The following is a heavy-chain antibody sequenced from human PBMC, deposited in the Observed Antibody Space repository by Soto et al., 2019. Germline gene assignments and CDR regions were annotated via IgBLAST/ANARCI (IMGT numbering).Heavy chain of an antibody. J-gene: IGHJ5*02. V-gene: IGHV4-31*03. Sequence: QVQLQESGPGLVKPSQTLSLTCTVSGGSISSGGYYWSWIRQHPGKGLEWIGYIHYSGSTYYNPSRQSRVTTSVDASDNQFSLKLSSVTAAVTAMYYCASVIMMAVGGVIVPDWLDPWGQGTLVTVSS. CDR1: GGSISSGGYY. D-gene: IGHD3-16*02. CDR2: IHYSGST. CDR3: ASVIMMAVGGVIVPDWLDP.